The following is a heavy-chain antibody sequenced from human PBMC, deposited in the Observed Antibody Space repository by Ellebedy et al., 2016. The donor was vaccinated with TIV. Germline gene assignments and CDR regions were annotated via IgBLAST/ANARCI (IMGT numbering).Heavy chain of an antibody. CDR2: IGSSITTI. V-gene: IGHV3-48*04. CDR1: GFAFNTYS. CDR3: ARGGGSRLSHSFVI. Sequence: GESLKISCAASGFAFNTYSMNWVRQAPGKGLEWVSYIGSSITTIYYADSVKGRFTISRDNAKNSLYLQMNSLRAEDTAVYYCARGGGSRLSHSFVIWGQGTMVTVSS. J-gene: IGHJ3*02. D-gene: IGHD3-10*01.